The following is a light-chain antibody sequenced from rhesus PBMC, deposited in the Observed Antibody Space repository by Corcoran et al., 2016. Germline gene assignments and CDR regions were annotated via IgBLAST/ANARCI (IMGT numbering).Light chain of an antibody. Sequence: IVVTQSPATLPSSPGERATLSCRVSQSDTSYLAWYQQKPGQPPRLLIYGASFRAAGIPDRFSGSGSGTDFTLTISSLQPEDFATYYCLQYNSDPLTFGGGTKVEIQ. V-gene: IGKV3S9*01. CDR3: LQYNSDPLT. CDR1: QSDTSY. CDR2: GAS. J-gene: IGKJ4*01.